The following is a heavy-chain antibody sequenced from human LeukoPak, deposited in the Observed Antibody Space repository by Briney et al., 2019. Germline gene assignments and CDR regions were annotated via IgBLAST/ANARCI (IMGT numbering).Heavy chain of an antibody. CDR1: GFTFSSYW. CDR2: MNYDGSST. J-gene: IGHJ4*02. Sequence: GGSLRLSCAASGFTFSSYWMHWVRQAPGKGLVWVSRMNYDGSSTNYADSVKGRFTISRDNAKNTLYLQMNSLRAEDTAVYYCARDRYSSAWYEEWGQGTLVTVSS. V-gene: IGHV3-74*01. D-gene: IGHD6-19*01. CDR3: ARDRYSSAWYEE.